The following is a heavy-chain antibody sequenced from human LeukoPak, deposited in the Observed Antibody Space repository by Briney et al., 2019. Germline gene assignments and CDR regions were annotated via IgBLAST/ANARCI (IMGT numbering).Heavy chain of an antibody. Sequence: GGSLRLSCAASGFTFSDYYMSWIRQAPGKGLEWVSYISSSGSTIYYADSVKGRFTISRDNAKNSLYLQMNSLRAEDTAVYHCAAPTKYSSGWYPAAFDIWGQGTMVTVSS. CDR1: GFTFSDYY. CDR2: ISSSGSTI. CDR3: AAPTKYSSGWYPAAFDI. J-gene: IGHJ3*02. D-gene: IGHD6-19*01. V-gene: IGHV3-11*01.